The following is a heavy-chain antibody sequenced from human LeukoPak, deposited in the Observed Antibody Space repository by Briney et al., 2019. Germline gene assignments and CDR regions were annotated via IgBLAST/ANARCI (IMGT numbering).Heavy chain of an antibody. CDR3: ARGVGTATDY. CDR2: IYSGDST. D-gene: IGHD5-18*01. J-gene: IGHJ4*02. V-gene: IGHV3-53*01. Sequence: GGSLRLSCAASGFTVSSNYMTWVRQAPGKGLEWVSVIYSGDSTYYADSVKGRFTISRDNSKNTLYLQMNSLRAEGTAVYYCARGVGTATDYWGQGTLVTVSS. CDR1: GFTVSSNY.